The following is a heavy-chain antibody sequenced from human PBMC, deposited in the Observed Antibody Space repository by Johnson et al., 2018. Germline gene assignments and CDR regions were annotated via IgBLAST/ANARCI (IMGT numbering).Heavy chain of an antibody. Sequence: VQLVESGGGLVQPGRSLRLSCVASGFTFSSYGMHWVRQAPGKGLEWVALIWYDGSNKYFADSVKGRFTISRENSKNTLYLQMNSLRNADPAVYYCAGDAPTGDSFDYCGQGTLVTVSA. V-gene: IGHV3-33*01. CDR3: AGDAPTGDSFDY. CDR1: GFTFSSYG. J-gene: IGHJ4*02. CDR2: IWYDGSNK. D-gene: IGHD7-27*01.